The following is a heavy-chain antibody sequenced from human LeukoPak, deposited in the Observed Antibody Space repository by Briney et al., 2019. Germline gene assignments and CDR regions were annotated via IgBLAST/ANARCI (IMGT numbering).Heavy chain of an antibody. Sequence: GASVKVSCKASGYIFIDYEINWVRQAPGQGLEWMGWMNPKSGDTGYEQKFQGRVTITRDSSISTVYPELSSLGSEDTALYYCARGRYMDVWGKGTMVTVSS. J-gene: IGHJ6*03. CDR3: ARGRYMDV. CDR2: MNPKSGDT. V-gene: IGHV1-8*02. CDR1: GYIFIDYE.